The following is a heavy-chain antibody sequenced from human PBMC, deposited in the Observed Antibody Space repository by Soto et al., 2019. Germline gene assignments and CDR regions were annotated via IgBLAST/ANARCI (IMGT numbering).Heavy chain of an antibody. CDR2: ISSSSSTI. Sequence: EVPLVESGGGLVQPGGSLRLSCAASGFTFSSYSMNWVRQAPGKGLEWVSYISSSSSTIYYAGSVKGRFTISRDNAKNSLYLQMNSLRAEDTAVYYCARAALYNWNDVSWFDPWGQGTLVTVSS. V-gene: IGHV3-48*01. J-gene: IGHJ5*02. CDR3: ARAALYNWNDVSWFDP. D-gene: IGHD1-1*01. CDR1: GFTFSSYS.